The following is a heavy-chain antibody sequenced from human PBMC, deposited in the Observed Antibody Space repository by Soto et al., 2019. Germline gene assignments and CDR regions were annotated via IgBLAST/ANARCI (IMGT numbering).Heavy chain of an antibody. Sequence: PGGSLRLSCAASGFTFSSYLMSWVRQAPGKGLEWVANIKQDGSEKYYVDSVKGRFTISRDNAKNSLYLQMNSLRAEDTAVYYCARVRLRRYLDYWGQGTLVTVSS. CDR1: GFTFSSYL. CDR3: ARVRLRRYLDY. CDR2: IKQDGSEK. D-gene: IGHD1-20*01. J-gene: IGHJ4*02. V-gene: IGHV3-7*05.